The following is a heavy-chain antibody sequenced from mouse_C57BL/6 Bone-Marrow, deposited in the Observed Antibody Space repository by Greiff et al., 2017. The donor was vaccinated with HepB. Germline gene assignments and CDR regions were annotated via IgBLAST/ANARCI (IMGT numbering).Heavy chain of an antibody. J-gene: IGHJ4*01. V-gene: IGHV5-17*01. CDR3: ARRAYYSNYDYYAMDY. CDR2: ISSGSSTI. Sequence: DVMLVESGGGLVKPGGSLKLSCAASGFTFSDYGMHWVRQAPEKGLEWVAYISSGSSTIYYADTVKGRFTISRDNAKNTLFLQMTSLRSEDTAMYYCARRAYYSNYDYYAMDYWGQGTSVTVSS. CDR1: GFTFSDYG. D-gene: IGHD2-5*01.